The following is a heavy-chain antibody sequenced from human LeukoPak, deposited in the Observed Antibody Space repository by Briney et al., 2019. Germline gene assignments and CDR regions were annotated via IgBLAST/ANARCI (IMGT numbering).Heavy chain of an antibody. CDR3: ATPRYSSGWYYPLDY. D-gene: IGHD6-19*01. CDR1: GYTFTGYY. CDR2: INPNSGGT. Sequence: GASVKVSCKASGYTFTGYYMHWVRQAPGQGLEWMGWINPNSGGTSYAQKFQGRVTMTRETSISTAYMELSRLISDDTAVYYCATPRYSSGWYYPLDYWGQGTLVAVSS. J-gene: IGHJ4*02. V-gene: IGHV1-2*02.